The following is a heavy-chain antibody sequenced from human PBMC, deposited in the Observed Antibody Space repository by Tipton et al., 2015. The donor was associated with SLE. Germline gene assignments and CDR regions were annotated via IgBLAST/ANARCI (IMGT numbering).Heavy chain of an antibody. CDR3: ASDPPYYDFWSGYSDVFDI. Sequence: TLSLTCTVSGGSISSGGYYWSWIRQHPGKGLEWIGYIYYSGSTYYNPSLKSRVTISVDTSKNQFSLKLSSVTAADTAVYYCASDPPYYDFWSGYSDVFDIWGQGTMVTVSS. CDR2: IYYSGST. J-gene: IGHJ3*02. V-gene: IGHV4-31*03. CDR1: GGSISSGGYY. D-gene: IGHD3-3*01.